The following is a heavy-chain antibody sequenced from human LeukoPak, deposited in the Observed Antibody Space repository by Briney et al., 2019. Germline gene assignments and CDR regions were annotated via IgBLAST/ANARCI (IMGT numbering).Heavy chain of an antibody. D-gene: IGHD6-19*01. CDR3: ARANQQWLVPVAFDI. J-gene: IGHJ3*02. CDR2: IIPIFGTA. CDR1: GGTFSSYA. Sequence: SVKVSCKASGGTFSSYAISWVRQAPGQGLEWMGGIIPIFGTANSAQKFQGRVTITADESTSTAYMEVSSLRSEDTAVYYCARANQQWLVPVAFDIWGQGTLVTVSS. V-gene: IGHV1-69*13.